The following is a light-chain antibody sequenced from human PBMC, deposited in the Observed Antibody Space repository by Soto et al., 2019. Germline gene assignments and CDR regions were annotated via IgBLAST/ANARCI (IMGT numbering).Light chain of an antibody. J-gene: IGKJ1*01. CDR3: QQYDNPPRT. CDR2: GAS. V-gene: IGKV3-20*01. Sequence: EIVLTQSPGTLSLSPGERATLSCRASQSVNSNYLAWYQQKPGQGPRLLMYGASSRATGIPDRFSGSGSGTDFTLTIRRLEPEDFADYYCQQYDNPPRTFGQGTKVEIK. CDR1: QSVNSNY.